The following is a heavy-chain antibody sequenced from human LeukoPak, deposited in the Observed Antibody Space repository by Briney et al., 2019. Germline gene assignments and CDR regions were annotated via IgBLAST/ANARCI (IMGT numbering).Heavy chain of an antibody. Sequence: SSETLSLTCTVSGGSISSYYWSWIRQPPGKGLEWIGYIYYSGSTNYNPSLKSRVTISVDTSKNQFSLKLSSVTAADTAVYYCARGDDSSGYSTFDIWGQGTMVAVSS. CDR1: GGSISSYY. CDR3: ARGDDSSGYSTFDI. D-gene: IGHD3-22*01. CDR2: IYYSGST. V-gene: IGHV4-59*12. J-gene: IGHJ3*02.